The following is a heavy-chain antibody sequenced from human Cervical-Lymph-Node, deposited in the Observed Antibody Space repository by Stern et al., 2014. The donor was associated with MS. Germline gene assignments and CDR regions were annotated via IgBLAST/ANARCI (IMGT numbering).Heavy chain of an antibody. D-gene: IGHD5-24*01. V-gene: IGHV2-5*02. Sequence: QITLKESGPTLVKPTQTLTLTCTFSGFSLSTRGVAVAWNRQPPGKALEGPGIIFWDYDKRYTPAPQSRLTLTRGTSQNQVVLTLTNVDPVDTGTYYCAHSSPRVDGLDYWGQGTLVAVSS. J-gene: IGHJ4*02. CDR1: GFSLSTRGVA. CDR2: IFWDYDK. CDR3: AHSSPRVDGLDY.